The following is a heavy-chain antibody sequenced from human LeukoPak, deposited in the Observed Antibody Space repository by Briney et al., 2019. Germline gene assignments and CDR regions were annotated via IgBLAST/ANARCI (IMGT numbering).Heavy chain of an antibody. D-gene: IGHD1-26*01. V-gene: IGHV4-34*01. Sequence: PSETLSLTCAVYGGSFSGYYWSWIRQPPGKGLEWIGEINHSGSTNYNPSLKSRVAISVDTSKNQFSLKLSSVTAADTAVYYCARGRSNAFDIWGQGTMVTVS. CDR1: GGSFSGYY. J-gene: IGHJ3*02. CDR3: ARGRSNAFDI. CDR2: INHSGST.